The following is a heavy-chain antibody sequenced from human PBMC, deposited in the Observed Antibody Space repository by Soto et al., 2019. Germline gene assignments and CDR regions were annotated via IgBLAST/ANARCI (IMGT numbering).Heavy chain of an antibody. CDR1: GGSFSGYY. D-gene: IGHD3-16*02. J-gene: IGHJ6*02. Sequence: SETLSLTCAVYGGSFSGYYWSWIRQPPGKGLEWIGEINHSGSTNYNPSLKSRVTISVDTSKNQFSLKLSSVTAADTAVYYCARGVVPRGGYVWGSYRCRPLDVWGQGTTVTVSS. CDR2: INHSGST. CDR3: ARGVVPRGGYVWGSYRCRPLDV. V-gene: IGHV4-34*01.